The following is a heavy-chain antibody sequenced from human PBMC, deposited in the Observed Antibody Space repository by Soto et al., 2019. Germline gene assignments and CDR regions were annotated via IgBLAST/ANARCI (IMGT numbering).Heavy chain of an antibody. Sequence: QVQLVQSGAEVKKPGSSVKVSCKASGGTFSSYSISWVRQAPGQGLEWMGGFIPIFGTSKYPQKFQGRVTITADKSTTRAYMEWKSLRSEDTAVYYCARGRGRRWAGTFDYWGQRTVLTVSS. CDR3: ARGRGRRWAGTFDY. CDR2: FIPIFGTS. CDR1: GGTFSSYS. V-gene: IGHV1-69*06. J-gene: IGHJ4*02. D-gene: IGHD3-10*01.